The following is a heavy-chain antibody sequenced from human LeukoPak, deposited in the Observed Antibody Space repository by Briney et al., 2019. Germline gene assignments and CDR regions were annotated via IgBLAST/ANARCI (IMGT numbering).Heavy chain of an antibody. J-gene: IGHJ3*02. CDR2: IYYSGST. V-gene: IGHV4-39*02. D-gene: IGHD2/OR15-2a*01. Sequence: SETLSLTCTVSSGSISSSDYYWGWNRQPPGKGLEWIGSIYYSGSTYYNPSLKSRVTISVDTSKNHFSLKLNSVTAADTAVYYCARLHTIVILGRGFDIWGQGTMVTVSS. CDR3: ARLHTIVILGRGFDI. CDR1: SGSISSSDYY.